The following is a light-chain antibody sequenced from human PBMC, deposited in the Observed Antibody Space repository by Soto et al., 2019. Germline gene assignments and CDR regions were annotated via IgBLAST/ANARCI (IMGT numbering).Light chain of an antibody. CDR3: QQYNSYPYT. Sequence: DIQMTQSPSTLSASVGDRVTITCRASQSISSWLAWYQQKPGKAPKLLIYDASSLESGVPSRLSGSGSGTEFTLTISSLKPDDFATYYCQQYNSYPYTFGQGNKLEIK. CDR1: QSISSW. CDR2: DAS. V-gene: IGKV1-5*01. J-gene: IGKJ2*01.